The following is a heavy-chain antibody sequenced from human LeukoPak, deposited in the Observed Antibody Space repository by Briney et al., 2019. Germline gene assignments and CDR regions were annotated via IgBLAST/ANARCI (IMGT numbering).Heavy chain of an antibody. V-gene: IGHV4-39*07. D-gene: IGHD2-15*01. CDR3: ARVPVVVAASTDY. CDR1: GGSISSSNYY. CDR2: IYYSGST. Sequence: PSETLSLTCTVSGGSISSSNYYWGWIRQPPGKGLEWIGSIYYSGSTYYNPSLKSRVTISVDTSKNQFSLKLSSVTAADTAVYYCARVPVVVAASTDYWGQGTLVTVSS. J-gene: IGHJ4*02.